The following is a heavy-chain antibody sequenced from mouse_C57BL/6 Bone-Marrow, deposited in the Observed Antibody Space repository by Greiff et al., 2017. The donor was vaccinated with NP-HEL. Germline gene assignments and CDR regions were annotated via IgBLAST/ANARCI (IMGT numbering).Heavy chain of an antibody. J-gene: IGHJ2*01. CDR2: IDPSDSYT. Sequence: QVQLQQSGAELVRPGTSVKLSCKASGYTFTSYWMHWVKQRPGQGLEWIGVIDPSDSYTNYNQKFKGKATLTVDTSSSTAYMQLSSLTSEDSAVYYCARWEDYYYASYYFDYWGQGTTLTVSS. CDR1: GYTFTSYW. D-gene: IGHD1-1*01. V-gene: IGHV1-59*01. CDR3: ARWEDYYYASYYFDY.